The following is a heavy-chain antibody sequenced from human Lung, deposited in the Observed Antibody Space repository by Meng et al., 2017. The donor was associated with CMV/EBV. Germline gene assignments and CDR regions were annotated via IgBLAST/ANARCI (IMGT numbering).Heavy chain of an antibody. CDR1: GFTFSDYY. J-gene: IGHJ4*02. V-gene: IGHV3-11*06. Sequence: QVQLVESGGXXXXPXXALXVSCAASGFTFSDYYMSWIRQAPGKGLEWVSYISSSSSYTNYADSVKGRFTISRDNAKNSLYLQMNSLRAEDTAVYYCARRLGGYSYGYIFDYWGQGTLVTVSS. D-gene: IGHD5-18*01. CDR3: ARRLGGYSYGYIFDY. CDR2: ISSSSSYT.